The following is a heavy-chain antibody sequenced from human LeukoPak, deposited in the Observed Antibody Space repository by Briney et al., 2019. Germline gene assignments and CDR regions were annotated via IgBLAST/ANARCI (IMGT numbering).Heavy chain of an antibody. V-gene: IGHV1-69*04. CDR1: GGTFSSYA. CDR2: IIPILGIA. CDR3: ARDRGRGYSYGHGGMDV. Sequence: SVKVSCKASGGTFSSYAISWVRQAPGQGLEWMGRIIPILGIANYAQKFQGRVTITADKSTSTAYMELSSLRSEDTAVYYCARDRGRGYSYGHGGMDVWGQGTTVTVS. D-gene: IGHD5-18*01. J-gene: IGHJ6*02.